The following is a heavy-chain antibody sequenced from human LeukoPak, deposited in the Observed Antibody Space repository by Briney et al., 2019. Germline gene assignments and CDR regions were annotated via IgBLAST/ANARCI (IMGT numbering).Heavy chain of an antibody. CDR1: GYNFTDYY. D-gene: IGHD4/OR15-4a*01. CDR3: AIDRVGYVYAASAHL. Sequence: ASVEVSCNASGYNFTDYYIHWLRQTSVHGLESMPRINPDSADTTSAHKFRCRVTITRDTSINTAYMALSNLRSDDTAVDYCAIDRVGYVYAASAHLWGQGTLATVTS. V-gene: IGHV1-2*06. CDR2: INPDSADT. J-gene: IGHJ4*02.